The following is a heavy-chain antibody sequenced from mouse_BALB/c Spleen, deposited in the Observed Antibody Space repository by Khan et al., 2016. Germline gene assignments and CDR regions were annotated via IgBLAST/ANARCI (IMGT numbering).Heavy chain of an antibody. D-gene: IGHD1-1*01. J-gene: IGHJ2*01. Sequence: QVQLKQSGAELARPGASVKLSCKASDYTFTSYWMQWVKQRPGQGLEWIGAIYPGDGDTRYTQKFKGKATLTADKSSSTASMQLRSLASEDSAVDYCASYYSMSYDYFDYWGQGTTLTVSS. V-gene: IGHV1-87*01. CDR3: ASYYSMSYDYFDY. CDR2: IYPGDGDT. CDR1: DYTFTSYW.